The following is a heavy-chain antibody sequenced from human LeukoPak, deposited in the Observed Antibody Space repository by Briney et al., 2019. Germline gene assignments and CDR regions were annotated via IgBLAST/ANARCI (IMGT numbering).Heavy chain of an antibody. Sequence: SETLSLTCAVYGGSFSGYYWSWIRQPPGKGLEWIGEINHSGGTNYDPSLKSRVTISVDTSKNQFSLKLSSVTAADTAVYYCARGPRHYGSGSRYYYYGMDVWGKGTTVTVSS. CDR1: GGSFSGYY. D-gene: IGHD3-10*01. CDR2: INHSGGT. J-gene: IGHJ6*04. CDR3: ARGPRHYGSGSRYYYYGMDV. V-gene: IGHV4-34*01.